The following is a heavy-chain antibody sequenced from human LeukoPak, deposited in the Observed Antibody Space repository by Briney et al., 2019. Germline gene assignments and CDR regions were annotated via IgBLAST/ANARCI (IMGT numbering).Heavy chain of an antibody. CDR2: IYHSGNT. D-gene: IGHD6-6*01. Sequence: SETLSLTCAVSGGSMSSGCYSWSWIRQPPGKGLEFIGYIYHSGNTYYIPSLKSRVTISVDRSKNQLSLKLTSVTAADTAVYFCAKMSSSSNWFDPWGQGTLVTVSS. V-gene: IGHV4-30-2*01. CDR3: AKMSSSSNWFDP. CDR1: GGSMSSGCYS. J-gene: IGHJ5*02.